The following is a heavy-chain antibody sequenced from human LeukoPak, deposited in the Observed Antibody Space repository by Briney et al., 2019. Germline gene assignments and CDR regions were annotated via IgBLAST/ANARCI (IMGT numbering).Heavy chain of an antibody. CDR1: GYTFTGNY. J-gene: IGHJ4*02. V-gene: IGHV1-2*02. D-gene: IGHD1-20*01. CDR3: AKGRAISGTDY. Sequence: ASVKVSCKASGYTFTGNYMHWVRQAPGQGLEWMGWVIPSSGVTNYAQEFQARVTMTRDTSISTAYMELDGQTSDDTAVYYCAKGRAISGTDYWGQGTLVTVSS. CDR2: VIPSSGVT.